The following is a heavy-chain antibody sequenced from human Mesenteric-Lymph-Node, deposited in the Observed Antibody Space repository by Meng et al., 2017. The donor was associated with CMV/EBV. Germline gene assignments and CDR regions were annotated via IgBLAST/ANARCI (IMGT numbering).Heavy chain of an antibody. J-gene: IGHJ6*02. CDR3: ARGYSAYDNYYYYAMDV. CDR2: IYSSGTT. V-gene: IGHV3-66*02. Sequence: GSLRLSCAASGFTVRSNYMTWVRQAPGKGLEWVSIIYSSGTTNYADSVKGRFTISRDKSKNTVYLQMSSLRAEDTAVYFCARGYSAYDNYYYYAMDVWGQGTTVTVSS. CDR1: GFTVRSNY. D-gene: IGHD5-12*01.